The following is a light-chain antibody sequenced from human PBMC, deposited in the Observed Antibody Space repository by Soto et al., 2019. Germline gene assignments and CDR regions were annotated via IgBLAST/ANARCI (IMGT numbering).Light chain of an antibody. CDR1: QSLVSSNGNTF. J-gene: IGKJ1*01. V-gene: IGKV2-30*01. Sequence: DVVMTQSPLSLPVTLGQPASISCRSSQSLVSSNGNTFLIWFQQRPGQSPRRLIYKVSNRDFAVSDRFTGSGSGTDFTLEISRVDAEDVVVYYCMQDTHWLWTFGQGTKVEIK. CDR3: MQDTHWLWT. CDR2: KVS.